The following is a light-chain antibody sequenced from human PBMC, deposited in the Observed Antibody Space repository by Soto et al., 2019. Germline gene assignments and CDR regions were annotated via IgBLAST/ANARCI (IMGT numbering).Light chain of an antibody. V-gene: IGKV1-5*03. CDR1: QTVYTW. Sequence: DIQMTQSPSTLSASIGDRVTITCRASQTVYTWLAWYQQKPGTAPKLLIYEASTLHSGVPSRFTGSGSGTEFTLVISRRQPDDFATYYCQQYSSYSPYTFGQGTKVEI. CDR2: EAS. J-gene: IGKJ2*01. CDR3: QQYSSYSPYT.